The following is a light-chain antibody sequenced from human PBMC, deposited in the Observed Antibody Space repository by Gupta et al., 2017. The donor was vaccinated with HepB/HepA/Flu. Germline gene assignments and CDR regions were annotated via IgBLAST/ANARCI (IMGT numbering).Light chain of an antibody. CDR3: QQYGSSPLYT. J-gene: IGKJ2*01. V-gene: IGKV3-20*01. CDR2: GAS. Sequence: EIVLTQSPDTLSLSPGESATLSCRASQSVSSRNLAWYQQTPGQAPRLLIYGASSRATGIPDRFSGSGAGTDFTLTISRLEPEDFAVYSCQQYGSSPLYTFGQGTKLEIK. CDR1: QSVSSRN.